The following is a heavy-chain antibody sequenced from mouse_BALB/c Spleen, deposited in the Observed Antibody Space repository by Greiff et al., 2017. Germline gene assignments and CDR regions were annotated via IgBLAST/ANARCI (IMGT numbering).Heavy chain of an antibody. CDR1: GFNIKDYY. CDR2: IDPENGNT. CDR3: ARSPYYYGSSYYAMDY. D-gene: IGHD1-1*01. Sequence: EVKLMESGAELVRPGALVKLSCKASGFNIKDYYMHWVKQRPEQGLEWIGWIDPENGNTIYDPKFQGKASITADTSSNTAYLQLSSLTSEDTAVYYCARSPYYYGSSYYAMDYWGQGTSVTVSS. J-gene: IGHJ4*01. V-gene: IGHV14-1*02.